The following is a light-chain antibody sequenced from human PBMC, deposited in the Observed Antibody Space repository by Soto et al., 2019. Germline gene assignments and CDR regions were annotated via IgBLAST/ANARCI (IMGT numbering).Light chain of an antibody. Sequence: EIVMTQSPATLSVSPGERATLSCRASQSVSSNLAWYQQKPGQAPRLLIHGASTRATGVPGRFSGSGSGTEFTLTISSLQSEDFAVYYCQQYNNWPFTFGPGTKVDIK. CDR3: QQYNNWPFT. CDR2: GAS. CDR1: QSVSSN. V-gene: IGKV3-15*01. J-gene: IGKJ3*01.